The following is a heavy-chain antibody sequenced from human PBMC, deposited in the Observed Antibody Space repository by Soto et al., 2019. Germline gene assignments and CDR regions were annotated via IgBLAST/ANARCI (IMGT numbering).Heavy chain of an antibody. J-gene: IGHJ6*02. Sequence: SETLSLTCTVSGGSISSSSYYWGWILQPPGKGLEWIGSIYYSGSTYYNPSLKSRVTISVDTSKNQFSLKLSSVTAADTAVYYCAVRDFFYGMDVWGQGTTVTVSS. CDR1: GGSISSSSYY. V-gene: IGHV4-39*01. CDR2: IYYSGST. CDR3: AVRDFFYGMDV. D-gene: IGHD3-3*01.